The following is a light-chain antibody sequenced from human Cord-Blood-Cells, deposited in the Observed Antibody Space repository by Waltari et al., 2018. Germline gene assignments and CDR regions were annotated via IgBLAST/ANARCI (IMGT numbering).Light chain of an antibody. CDR3: SSHTSSSTAV. J-gene: IGLJ2*01. CDR2: DVS. V-gene: IGLV2-14*01. CDR1: SSDVVGYNY. Sequence: QSALTQPASVSGSPGQSITISCTGTSSDVVGYNYVSWYQQHPGKAPKLMIYDVSNRHSGVSQSFSGSKSGNTAPPTISGIQAEDEADYYCSSHTSSSTAVFGGWPKLTVL.